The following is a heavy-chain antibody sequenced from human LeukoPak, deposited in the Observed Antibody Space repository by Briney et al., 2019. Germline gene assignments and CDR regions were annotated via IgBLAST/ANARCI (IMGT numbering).Heavy chain of an antibody. Sequence: SETLSLTCAVYGGSFSGYYWSWIRQPPGKGLEWIGEISHSGSTNYNPSLKSRVTISVDTSKNQFSLKLSSVTAADTAVYYCARDHDYGGSRSFDYWGQGTLSPSPQ. CDR2: ISHSGST. CDR3: ARDHDYGGSRSFDY. V-gene: IGHV4-34*01. CDR1: GGSFSGYY. J-gene: IGHJ4*02. D-gene: IGHD4-23*01.